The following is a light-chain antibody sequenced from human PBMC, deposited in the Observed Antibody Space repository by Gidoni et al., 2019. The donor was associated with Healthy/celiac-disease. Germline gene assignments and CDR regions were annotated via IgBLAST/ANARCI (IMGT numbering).Light chain of an antibody. V-gene: IGKV1-27*01. CDR3: QEYNRAPLT. Sequence: DIQMTHSPSSLSASVGDRVTITCRASQGISNYLAWYQQKPGEVTKLLIYAASTLKSGVPSRCSGSGSGTEFTLSISREQPEDVATYCCQEYNRAPLTFGGGTKVEIK. J-gene: IGKJ4*01. CDR1: QGISNY. CDR2: AAS.